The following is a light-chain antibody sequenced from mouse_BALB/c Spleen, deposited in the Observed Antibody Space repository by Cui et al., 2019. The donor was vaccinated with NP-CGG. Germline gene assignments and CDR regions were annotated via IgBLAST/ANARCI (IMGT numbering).Light chain of an antibody. CDR1: TGAVTTSNY. CDR2: GTN. J-gene: IGLJ1*01. Sequence: AVATQELSLTTSPGETVTLTCRSSTGAVTTSNYANWVQEKPDHLFTGLIGGTNNRAPGVPARFSGSLIGDKAALTITGAQTEDEAIYFCALWYSNHWVFGGGTKLTVL. CDR3: ALWYSNHWV. V-gene: IGLV1*01.